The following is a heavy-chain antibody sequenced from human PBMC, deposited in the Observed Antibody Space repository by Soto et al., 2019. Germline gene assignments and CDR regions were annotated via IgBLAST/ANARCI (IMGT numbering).Heavy chain of an antibody. V-gene: IGHV1-18*04. CDR3: AKSSGAVAGYYFDY. Sequence: ASVKVSCKASGYTFTSYGISWVRQAPGQGLEWMGWISVYNRDTKYAQKLQGRVTMKTDTSTSTAYMELRSLRAYDTAVYYCAKSSGAVAGYYFDYWGQGTLVTLSS. CDR2: ISVYNRDT. CDR1: GYTFTSYG. D-gene: IGHD6-19*01. J-gene: IGHJ4*02.